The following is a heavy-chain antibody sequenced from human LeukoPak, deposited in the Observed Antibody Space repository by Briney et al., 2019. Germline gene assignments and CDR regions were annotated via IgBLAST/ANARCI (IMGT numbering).Heavy chain of an antibody. CDR1: GFTFSRYA. CDR3: ARDGGRGDY. J-gene: IGHJ4*02. V-gene: IGHV3-30-3*01. Sequence: GGSLRLSCAASGFTFSRYAMHWVRQAPCKGLEWVAVISYDGSNKYYADSVKGRFTISRDNSKNTLYLQMNSLRAEDTAVYYCARDGGRGDYWGQGTLVTVSS. D-gene: IGHD4-23*01. CDR2: ISYDGSNK.